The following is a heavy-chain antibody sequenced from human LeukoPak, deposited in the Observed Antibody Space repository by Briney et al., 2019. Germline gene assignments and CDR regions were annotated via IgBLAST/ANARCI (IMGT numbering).Heavy chain of an antibody. Sequence: SETLSLTCAVSGYSISSGYYWGWIRQPPGKGLEWIGSIYHSGSTYYNPSLKSRVTISVDTSKNQFSLKLSSVTAADTAVYYCARDLVTMVRGVLRANWFDPWGQGTLVTVSS. V-gene: IGHV4-38-2*02. J-gene: IGHJ5*02. CDR2: IYHSGST. D-gene: IGHD3-10*01. CDR3: ARDLVTMVRGVLRANWFDP. CDR1: GYSISSGYY.